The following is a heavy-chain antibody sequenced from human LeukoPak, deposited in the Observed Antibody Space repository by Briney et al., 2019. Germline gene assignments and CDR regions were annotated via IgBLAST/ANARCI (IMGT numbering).Heavy chain of an antibody. Sequence: GGSLRLSCAASGFTFSSYSMNWVRQAPGKGLEWVSSISSSSSYIYYADSVKGRFTISRDNAKNSLYLQMNSLRAEDTAVYYCASGLLYYYDSSALGAFDIWGQGTMVTVSS. CDR1: GFTFSSYS. V-gene: IGHV3-21*01. J-gene: IGHJ3*02. CDR3: ASGLLYYYDSSALGAFDI. D-gene: IGHD3-22*01. CDR2: ISSSSSYI.